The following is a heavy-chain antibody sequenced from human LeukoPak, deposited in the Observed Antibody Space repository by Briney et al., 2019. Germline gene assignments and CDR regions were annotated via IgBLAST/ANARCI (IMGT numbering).Heavy chain of an antibody. CDR2: ISYDGSNK. V-gene: IGHV3-30-3*01. CDR1: GFTFSSYA. CDR3: ARDQDPSYYYMDV. J-gene: IGHJ6*03. Sequence: PGGSLRLSCAASGFTFSSYAMHWVRQAPGKGLEWVAVISYDGSNKYYADSVKGRFTISRDNSKNTLYLQMNSLRAEDTAVYYCARDQDPSYYYMDVWGKGTTVTVSS.